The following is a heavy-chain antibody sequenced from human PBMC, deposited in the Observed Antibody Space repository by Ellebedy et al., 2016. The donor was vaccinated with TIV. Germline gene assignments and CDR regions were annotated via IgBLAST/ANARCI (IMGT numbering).Heavy chain of an antibody. Sequence: GGSLRLXXAASGFTFSSYGMHWVRQAPGKGLEWVAVISYDGSNKYYADSVKGRFTISRDNSKNTLYLQMNSLRAEDTAVYYCARGTGSDPIWGQGTMVTVSS. V-gene: IGHV3-30*03. CDR2: ISYDGSNK. CDR1: GFTFSSYG. CDR3: ARGTGSDPI. J-gene: IGHJ3*02.